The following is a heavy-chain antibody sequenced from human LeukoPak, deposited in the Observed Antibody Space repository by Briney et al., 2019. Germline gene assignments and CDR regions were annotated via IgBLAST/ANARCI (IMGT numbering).Heavy chain of an antibody. Sequence: GGSLRLSCAASGFTFSSYAMSWVRQAPGKGLEWVSAISGSGGSTYYADSVKGRFTISRDNSKNTLYLQMNSLRAEDTAVYYCAKMYCSSTSCLWGPYYFDYWGQGTLVTVSS. D-gene: IGHD2-2*01. J-gene: IGHJ4*02. CDR3: AKMYCSSTSCLWGPYYFDY. CDR2: ISGSGGST. CDR1: GFTFSSYA. V-gene: IGHV3-23*01.